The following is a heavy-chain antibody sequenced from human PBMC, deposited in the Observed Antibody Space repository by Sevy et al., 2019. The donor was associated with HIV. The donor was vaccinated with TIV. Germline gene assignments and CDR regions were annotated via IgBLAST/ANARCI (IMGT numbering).Heavy chain of an antibody. Sequence: GGSLRLSCAASGFIFSSFAMGWVRQGPRKGLEWSSVISASGDYTYYADSVKGRFTISRDNSKNTLFLQMNSLRAEDTAIFYCAKKMGGGSGMAFLIDYWGQGTLVTVSS. J-gene: IGHJ4*02. D-gene: IGHD1-20*01. V-gene: IGHV3-23*01. CDR1: GFIFSSFA. CDR2: ISASGDYT. CDR3: AKKMGGGSGMAFLIDY.